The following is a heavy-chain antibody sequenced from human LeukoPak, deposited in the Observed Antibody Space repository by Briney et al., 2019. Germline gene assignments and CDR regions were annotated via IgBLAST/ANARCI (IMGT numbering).Heavy chain of an antibody. CDR2: ITPVINTA. V-gene: IGHV1-69*08. CDR1: GGTFLSHT. J-gene: IGHJ5*02. Sequence: SVKVSCKTSGGTFLSHTFSWARQAPGQGLEWMGKITPVINTANYAQTFQGRVSIYADKSTTTVYMDLSGLRPDDTAVYYCARVNLRGSNYNWFDPWGQGTLVTVAS. CDR3: ARVNLRGSNYNWFDP. D-gene: IGHD1-26*01.